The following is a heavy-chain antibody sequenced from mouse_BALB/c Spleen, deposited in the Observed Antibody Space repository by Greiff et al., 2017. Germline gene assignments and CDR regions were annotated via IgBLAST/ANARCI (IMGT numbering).Heavy chain of an antibody. J-gene: IGHJ3*01. CDR1: GFSLTSYG. CDR3: ARDWVAAWFAY. V-gene: IGHV2-9*02. CDR2: IWAGGST. Sequence: VKLMESGPGLVAPSQSLSITCTVSGFSLTSYGVHWVRQPPGKGLEWLGVIWAGGSTNYNSALMSRLSISKDNSKSQVFLKMNSLQTDDTAMYYCARDWVAAWFAYWGQGTLVTVSA. D-gene: IGHD1-1*02.